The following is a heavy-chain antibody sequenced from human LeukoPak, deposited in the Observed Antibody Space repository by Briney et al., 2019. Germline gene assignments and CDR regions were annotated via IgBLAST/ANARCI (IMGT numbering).Heavy chain of an antibody. CDR2: INPSGGST. V-gene: IGHV1-46*01. CDR3: ARDRGHGRYDILTGYYSGDAFDI. D-gene: IGHD3-9*01. CDR1: GYTFTSYY. J-gene: IGHJ3*02. Sequence: ASVKVSCKASGYTFTSYYMHWVRQAPGQGLEWMGIINPSGGSTNYAQKFQGRVTMTRDTSTSTVYMELSSLRSEDTAVYYCARDRGHGRYDILTGYYSGDAFDIWGQGTMVTVSS.